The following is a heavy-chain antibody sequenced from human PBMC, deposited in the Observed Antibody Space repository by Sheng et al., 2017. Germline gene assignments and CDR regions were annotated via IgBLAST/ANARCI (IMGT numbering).Heavy chain of an antibody. D-gene: IGHD3-10*01. CDR1: GGSFSSGGYS. J-gene: IGHJ3*02. CDR3: ARGFNDFGSGVILLII. V-gene: IGHV4-30-2*01. CDR2: IYHSGNT. Sequence: QLQLQESGPGLVKPSQSLSLTCAVSGGSFSSGGYSWNWIRQPPGKGLEWIGYIYHSGNTYYNPSLESRVTISVDRPKNQFSXKLNSVTAADTAVYYCARGFNDFGSGVILLIIWGQGTMVTVSS.